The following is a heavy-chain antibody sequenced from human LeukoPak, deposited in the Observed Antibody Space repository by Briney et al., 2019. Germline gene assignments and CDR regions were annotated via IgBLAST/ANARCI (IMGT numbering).Heavy chain of an antibody. J-gene: IGHJ6*03. CDR2: ISSAGGST. V-gene: IGHV3-23*01. D-gene: IGHD2-15*01. Sequence: GGSLRLSCAASGFTFSSYAMNWVRQAPGKGLEWVSAISSAGGSTYYADSVKGRFTISRDNSKHTLFLQMNSLRAEDTAVYYCAKGEYCDGVSCYGYYYMDVWGKGTTVTVSS. CDR3: AKGEYCDGVSCYGYYYMDV. CDR1: GFTFSSYA.